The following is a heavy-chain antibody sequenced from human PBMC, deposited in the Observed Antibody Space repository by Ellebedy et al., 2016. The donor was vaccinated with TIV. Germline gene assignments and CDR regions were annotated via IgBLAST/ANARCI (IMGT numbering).Heavy chain of an antibody. D-gene: IGHD3-22*01. V-gene: IGHV5-51*01. J-gene: IGHJ3*02. CDR3: ARRDTMTVVVGGFDI. CDR1: GYSFTTYW. Sequence: GESLKISCKGSGYSFTTYWIGWVRQMPGKGLEWMGIIHPGDSETRYSPSFQGQVTISADKSISTAYLQWSSLKASDTAMYYCARRDTMTVVVGGFDIWGQGTMVTVS. CDR2: IHPGDSET.